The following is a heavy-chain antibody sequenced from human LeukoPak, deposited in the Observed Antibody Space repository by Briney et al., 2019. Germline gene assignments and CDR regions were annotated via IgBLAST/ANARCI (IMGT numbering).Heavy chain of an antibody. CDR3: ARDPVSGVVAATVYYYYMDV. CDR1: GGTFSSYA. CDR2: IIPIVGTA. D-gene: IGHD2-15*01. Sequence: SVKVSCKASGGTFSSYAISGVRQAPGQGLEWMGRIIPIVGTANYAQKFQGRVTITTDESTSTAYMELSSLRSEDTAVYYCARDPVSGVVAATVYYYYMDVWGKGTTVTVSS. J-gene: IGHJ6*03. V-gene: IGHV1-69*05.